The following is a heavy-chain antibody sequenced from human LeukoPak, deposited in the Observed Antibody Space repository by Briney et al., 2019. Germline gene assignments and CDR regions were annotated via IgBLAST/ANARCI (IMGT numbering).Heavy chain of an antibody. CDR1: GGSISSGSYY. J-gene: IGHJ4*02. V-gene: IGHV4-61*02. D-gene: IGHD6-19*01. CDR2: IYTSGST. CDR3: ARFTFGYSSGWNFDY. Sequence: SETLSLTCTVSGGSISSGSYYWRWLRQPAGKGLEWIGRIYTSGSTNYNPSLKSRVTISVDTSKNQFSLKLSSVTAADTAVYYCARFTFGYSSGWNFDYWGQGTLVTVSS.